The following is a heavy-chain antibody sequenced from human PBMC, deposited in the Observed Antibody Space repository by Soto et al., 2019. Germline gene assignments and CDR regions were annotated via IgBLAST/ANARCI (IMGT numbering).Heavy chain of an antibody. CDR1: GLSFSSSW. D-gene: IGHD1-7*01. Sequence: GGSLRLSCAASGLSFSSSWMSWVRQAPGKGLEWVANIKGDGSEKYYVDSVKGRFTISRDNAKNSLYMQMNSLGAEDTALYYCTTGGGTSLWFDPRGQGTLVTVSS. V-gene: IGHV3-7*01. J-gene: IGHJ5*02. CDR2: IKGDGSEK. CDR3: TTGGGTSLWFDP.